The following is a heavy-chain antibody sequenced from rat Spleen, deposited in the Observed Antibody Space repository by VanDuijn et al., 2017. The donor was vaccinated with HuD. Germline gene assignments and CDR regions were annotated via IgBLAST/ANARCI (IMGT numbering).Heavy chain of an antibody. CDR1: GFTFSDYY. CDR3: ARPGITSYVMHA. V-gene: IGHV5-22*01. J-gene: IGHJ4*01. Sequence: EVQLVESDGGLVQPRRSLKLSCAASGFTFSDYYMAWVRQAPKKGLEWVASISYEGSGTYYGDSVKGRFTISRDNAKSTLYLQMNSLRSEDTATYFCARPGITSYVMHAWGQGVSVTVSS. CDR2: ISYEGSGT. D-gene: IGHD1-4*01.